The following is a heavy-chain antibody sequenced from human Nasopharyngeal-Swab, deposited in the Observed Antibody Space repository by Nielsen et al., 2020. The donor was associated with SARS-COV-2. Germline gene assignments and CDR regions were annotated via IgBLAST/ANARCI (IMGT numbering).Heavy chain of an antibody. CDR1: GFTFSAYW. CDR2: INSDGSNT. Sequence: GESLKISCTASGFTFSAYWMYWVRQAPGKGLVWVSRINSDGSNTAYADSVKGRFSISRDNAKNTVYLQMNFLRVGDTAMYYCARDTGGPPNYFDPWGQGTLVTVSS. V-gene: IGHV3-74*01. D-gene: IGHD1-7*01. J-gene: IGHJ5*02. CDR3: ARDTGGPPNYFDP.